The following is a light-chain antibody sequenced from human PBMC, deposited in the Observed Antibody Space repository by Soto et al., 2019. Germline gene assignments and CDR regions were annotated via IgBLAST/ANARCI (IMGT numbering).Light chain of an antibody. CDR2: RNN. J-gene: IGLJ1*01. V-gene: IGLV1-47*01. CDR1: SSNIGSNY. CDR3: AAWDDSLSAFYV. Sequence: QSVLTQPPSASGTPGQRVTISCSGSSSNIGSNYVYWYQQLPGTAPKLLIYRNNQRPSGVPDRFSSSKSGTSASLAISGLRSEDEADYYCAAWDDSLSAFYVFGTGTKSPS.